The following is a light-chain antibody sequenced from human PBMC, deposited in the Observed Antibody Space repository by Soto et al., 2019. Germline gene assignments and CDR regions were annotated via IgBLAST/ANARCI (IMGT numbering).Light chain of an antibody. J-gene: IGLJ3*02. V-gene: IGLV2-8*01. CDR2: EVS. Sequence: QSALTQPPSASGSPGQSVTISCTGTSSDVGAYNYVSWYQQYPGKAPKLMIYEVSKRPSGVPDRFSGSKSGKTASLTVSGLQAEDEADYHCTSYAGSYIWVFGGGTKVTVL. CDR3: TSYAGSYIWV. CDR1: SSDVGAYNY.